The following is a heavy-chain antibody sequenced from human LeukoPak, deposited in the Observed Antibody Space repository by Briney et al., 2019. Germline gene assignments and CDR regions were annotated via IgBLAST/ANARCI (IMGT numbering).Heavy chain of an antibody. CDR3: ARDPSSKYGDYWLVDP. D-gene: IGHD4-17*01. CDR2: IWYDGSNK. V-gene: IGHV3-33*01. J-gene: IGHJ5*02. Sequence: SGRSLRLSCAASGFTFSSYGMHWVRQAPGKGLEWVAVIWYDGSNKYYADSVKGRFTISRDNSKNTLYLQMNSLRAEDTAVYYRARDPSSKYGDYWLVDPWGQGTLVTVSS. CDR1: GFTFSSYG.